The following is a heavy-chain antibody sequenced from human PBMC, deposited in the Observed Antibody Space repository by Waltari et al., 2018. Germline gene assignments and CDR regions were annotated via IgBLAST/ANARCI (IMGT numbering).Heavy chain of an antibody. CDR1: GFTFSRSW. CDR2: INNDGTTT. Sequence: EVQLVESGEGLVQPGGSLRLSCAASGFTFSRSWMHWARQAPGKGLVWVSLINNDGTTTIYADSVKGRFTISRDNAENTLYLQMNSLRAEDTAVYYCVRIYFESSGHKLSWGQGTLVTVSS. CDR3: VRIYFESSGHKLS. D-gene: IGHD3-22*01. J-gene: IGHJ5*02. V-gene: IGHV3-74*01.